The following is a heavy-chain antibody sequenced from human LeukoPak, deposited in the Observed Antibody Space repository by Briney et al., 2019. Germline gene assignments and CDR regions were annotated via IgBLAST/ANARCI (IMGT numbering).Heavy chain of an antibody. Sequence: KPSETLSLTCTVSGGSISSYYWSWIRQPPGKGLEWIGYIYYSGSTNYNPSLKSRVTISVDTSKNQFSLKLSSVTAADTAVYYCASLVQLSSRGRGGNWGQGTLVTVSS. J-gene: IGHJ4*02. CDR1: GGSISSYY. CDR2: IYYSGST. D-gene: IGHD3-16*02. CDR3: ASLVQLSSRGRGGN. V-gene: IGHV4-59*01.